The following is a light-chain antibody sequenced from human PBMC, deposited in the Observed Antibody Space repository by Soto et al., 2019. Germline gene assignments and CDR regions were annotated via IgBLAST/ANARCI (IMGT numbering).Light chain of an antibody. J-gene: IGLJ2*01. V-gene: IGLV2-14*01. Sequence: QSALTQPASVSGSPGQSNTISCTGTSSDIGGYNYVSWYQQHPGKAPNLMIYDVSTRPSGVSNRFSGSKAGNTASLTISGLQAEDGAYYYCSSQAVSSTLVFGGGTQLTV. CDR2: DVS. CDR3: SSQAVSSTLV. CDR1: SSDIGGYNY.